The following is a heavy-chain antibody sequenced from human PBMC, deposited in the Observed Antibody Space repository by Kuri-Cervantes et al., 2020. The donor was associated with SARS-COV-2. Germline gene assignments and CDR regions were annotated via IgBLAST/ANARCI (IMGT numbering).Heavy chain of an antibody. J-gene: IGHJ5*02. Sequence: GESLKISCAASGFTFSSYGMHWVRQAPGKGPEWVAFIRYDGSNKYYADSVKGRFTISRDNSKNTLYLQMNSLRAEDTAVYYCAKDLSAAFSWFDPWGQGTLVTVSS. D-gene: IGHD6-13*01. CDR2: IRYDGSNK. V-gene: IGHV3-30*02. CDR1: GFTFSSYG. CDR3: AKDLSAAFSWFDP.